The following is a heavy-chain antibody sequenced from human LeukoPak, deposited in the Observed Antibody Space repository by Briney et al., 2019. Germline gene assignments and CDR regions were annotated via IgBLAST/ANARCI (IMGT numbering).Heavy chain of an antibody. CDR3: ARDGEDGFLNY. D-gene: IGHD5-24*01. V-gene: IGHV3-30*01. J-gene: IGHJ4*02. CDR2: ISYDGSNK. CDR1: GFTFSSYA. Sequence: GGSLRLSCAASGFTFSSYAMHWVRQAPGKGLEGVAVISYDGSNKYYADSVKGRFTISRDNSKNTLYLQMNSLRAEDTAVYYCARDGEDGFLNYWGQGTLVTVSS.